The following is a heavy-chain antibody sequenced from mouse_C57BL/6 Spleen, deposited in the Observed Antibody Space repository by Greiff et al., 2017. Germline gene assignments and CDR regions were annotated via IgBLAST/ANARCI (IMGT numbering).Heavy chain of an antibody. CDR1: GFTFSDYG. Sequence: EVQLVESGGGLVKPGGSLKLSCAASGFTFSDYGMHWVRQAPEKGLEWVAYISSGSSTIYYADTVKGRFTISSDNAKNTLFLQMTSLRSEDTAMYDGARPGGYDGGAWFAYWGQGTLVTVSA. V-gene: IGHV5-17*01. CDR3: ARPGGYDGGAWFAY. CDR2: ISSGSSTI. J-gene: IGHJ3*01. D-gene: IGHD2-2*01.